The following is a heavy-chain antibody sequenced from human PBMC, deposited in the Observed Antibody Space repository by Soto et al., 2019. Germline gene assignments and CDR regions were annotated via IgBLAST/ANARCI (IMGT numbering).Heavy chain of an antibody. D-gene: IGHD6-13*01. J-gene: IGHJ4*02. CDR1: GYTFTSYG. CDR2: ISAYNRNT. V-gene: IGHV1-18*01. CDR3: ARVIASAADFDY. Sequence: QVQLVQSGAEVKKPGASVKVSCKASGYTFTSYGLSWVRQAPGQGLEWMGWISAYNRNTNYAQKLQGRVTMTTETSTRTAYMELRSLRSDDTAVYCCARVIASAADFDYWGQGTLVTVSS.